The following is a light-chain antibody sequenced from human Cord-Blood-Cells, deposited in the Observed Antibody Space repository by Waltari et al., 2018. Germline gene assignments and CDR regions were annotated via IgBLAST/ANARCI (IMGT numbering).Light chain of an antibody. J-gene: IGLJ2*01. CDR3: QAWDSSTVV. V-gene: IGLV3-1*01. CDR1: QLGDKY. CDR2: QDS. Sequence: SYELTQPPSASVSPGQTASITRAGDQLGDKYACWYQQRPGQAPVLVIYQDSKRPSGIPERFSGSNSGNTATLTISGTQAMDGADYYCQAWDSSTVVFGGGTKLTVL.